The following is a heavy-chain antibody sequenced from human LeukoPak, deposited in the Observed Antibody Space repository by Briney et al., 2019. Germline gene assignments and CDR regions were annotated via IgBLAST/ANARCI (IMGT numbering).Heavy chain of an antibody. CDR2: INHSRST. D-gene: IGHD3/OR15-3a*01. CDR3: ARGVWTGINFFYYFDY. V-gene: IGHV4-34*01. Sequence: KPSETLSLTCAVYGGSFSGYYWSWIRQPPGKGLEWIGEINHSRSTNYNPSLKSRVTISVDKSKNQFSLKLTSVTAADTAIYYCARGVWTGINFFYYFDYWGQGTLVTVSS. J-gene: IGHJ4*02. CDR1: GGSFSGYY.